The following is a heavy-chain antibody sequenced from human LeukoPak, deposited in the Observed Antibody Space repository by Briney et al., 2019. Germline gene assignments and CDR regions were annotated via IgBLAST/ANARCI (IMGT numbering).Heavy chain of an antibody. CDR3: ARVMWWELLFHYYYGMDV. J-gene: IGHJ6*02. Sequence: GGSLRLSCAASGFTFSSDSMNWVRQAPGKGLEWVSSISSSSSYIYYADSVKGRFTISRDNAKNSLYLQMNSLRAEDTAVYYCARVMWWELLFHYYYGMDVWGQGTTVTVSS. V-gene: IGHV3-21*01. CDR1: GFTFSSDS. CDR2: ISSSSSYI. D-gene: IGHD1-26*01.